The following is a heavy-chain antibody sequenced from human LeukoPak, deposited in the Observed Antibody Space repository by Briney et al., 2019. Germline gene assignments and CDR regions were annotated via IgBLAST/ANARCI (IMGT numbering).Heavy chain of an antibody. CDR1: GFTVSNNY. CDR3: ARATLDN. Sequence: GGSLRLSCAASGFTVSNNYISWVRQDPGKGLEWVSVIYSGGSTKYADSVKARFTISRDNSKNTVYLQMNSLRADDTAVYYCARATLDNWGQGTLVTVPS. V-gene: IGHV3-53*01. J-gene: IGHJ4*02. CDR2: IYSGGST.